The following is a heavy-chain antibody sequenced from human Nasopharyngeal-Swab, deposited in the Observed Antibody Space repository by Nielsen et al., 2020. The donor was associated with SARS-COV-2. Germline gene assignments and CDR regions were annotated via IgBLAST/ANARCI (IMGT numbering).Heavy chain of an antibody. Sequence: ASVKVSCKASGYSFTSYHMYWVRQAPGQGLEWMGIINPSGGSATYAQRFQGKVTMTRDTSTSTVFMELSSLKSEDTAVYYCARDRYGSESFLGYWGQGTLVTVSS. D-gene: IGHD3-10*01. J-gene: IGHJ4*02. CDR3: ARDRYGSESFLGY. CDR2: INPSGGSA. V-gene: IGHV1-46*01. CDR1: GYSFTSYH.